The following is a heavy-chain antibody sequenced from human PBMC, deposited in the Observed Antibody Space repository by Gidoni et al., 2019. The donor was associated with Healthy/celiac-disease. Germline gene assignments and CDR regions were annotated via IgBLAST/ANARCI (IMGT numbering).Heavy chain of an antibody. D-gene: IGHD3-9*01. V-gene: IGHV3-53*02. CDR1: GFTVSSNY. J-gene: IGHJ3*02. Sequence: EVQLVETGGGLLQPGGSLRLSCAASGFTVSSNYMSWVRQAPGKGLEWVSVIYSGGSTYYADSVKGRFTISRDNSKNTLYLQMNSLRAEDTAVYYCAREGRYYDILTGYYSHAFDIWGQGTMVTVSS. CDR3: AREGRYYDILTGYYSHAFDI. CDR2: IYSGGST.